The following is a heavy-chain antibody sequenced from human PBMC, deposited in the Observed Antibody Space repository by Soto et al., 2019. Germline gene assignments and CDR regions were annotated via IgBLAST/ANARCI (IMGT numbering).Heavy chain of an antibody. CDR1: GYTFTSYG. D-gene: IGHD3-22*01. Sequence: QVQLVQSGAEVKKPGASVKVSCKASGYTFTSYGISWVRQAPGQGLDGMGWISAYNGNTNYAQKLQGRVTMTTDTSTSTAYMELRSLRSDDTAVYYCARDHRRDYYDSSGYIIFDYWGQGTLVTVSS. CDR2: ISAYNGNT. CDR3: ARDHRRDYYDSSGYIIFDY. J-gene: IGHJ4*02. V-gene: IGHV1-18*01.